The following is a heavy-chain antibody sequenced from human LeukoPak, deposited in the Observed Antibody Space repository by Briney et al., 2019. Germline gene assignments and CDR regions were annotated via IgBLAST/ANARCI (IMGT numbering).Heavy chain of an antibody. D-gene: IGHD6-6*01. CDR1: GFTFDDYA. J-gene: IGHJ4*02. CDR2: ISWNSGSI. CDR3: ARDGATARYCDY. Sequence: GGSLRLSCAASGFTFDDYAMHWVRQAPGKGLEWVSGISWNSGSIGYADSVKGRFTISRDNAKNSLYLQMNSLRAEDTAVYYCARDGATARYCDYWGQGTLVTVSS. V-gene: IGHV3-9*01.